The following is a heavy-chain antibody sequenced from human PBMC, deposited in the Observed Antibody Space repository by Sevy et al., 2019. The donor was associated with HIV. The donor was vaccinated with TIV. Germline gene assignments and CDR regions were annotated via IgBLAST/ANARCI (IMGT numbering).Heavy chain of an antibody. Sequence: GGSLRLYCAASGFTSSDHRMSWGRTAPEKGLEGVANIKQDGSKKYYVDSIKGRFIVSRDNATKSLYLEMSSLRAEDTAVYYCARLKLHYDPYYFDLWGQGTLVTVSS. D-gene: IGHD3-16*01. J-gene: IGHJ4*02. CDR1: GFTSSDHR. CDR3: ARLKLHYDPYYFDL. V-gene: IGHV3-7*01. CDR2: IKQDGSKK.